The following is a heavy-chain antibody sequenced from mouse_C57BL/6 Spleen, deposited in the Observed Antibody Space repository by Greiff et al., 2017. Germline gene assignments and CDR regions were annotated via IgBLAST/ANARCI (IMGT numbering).Heavy chain of an antibody. D-gene: IGHD1-1*02. CDR1: GYTFTSYW. V-gene: IGHV1-59*01. J-gene: IGHJ2*01. Sequence: QVQLKQSGAELVRPGTSVKLSCKASGYTFTSYWMHWVKQRPGQGLEWIGVIDPSDSYTNYNQKFKGKATLTVDTSSSTAYMQLSSLTSEDSAVYYCARSGGYYFDYWGQGTTLTVSS. CDR3: ARSGGYYFDY. CDR2: IDPSDSYT.